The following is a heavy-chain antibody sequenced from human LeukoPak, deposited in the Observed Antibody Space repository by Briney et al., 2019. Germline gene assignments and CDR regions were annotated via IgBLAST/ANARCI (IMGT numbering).Heavy chain of an antibody. D-gene: IGHD2-15*01. Sequence: PGRSLRLSCAASGFTFGSYEMNWVRQAPGKGLEWVSFISSSGSSTSHADSVKGRFTISRDNAKNSLYLQMNSLRDEDTAVYYCARPLGYCSGGSCRNAFDIWGQGTMVTVSS. CDR2: ISSSGSST. CDR3: ARPLGYCSGGSCRNAFDI. CDR1: GFTFGSYE. J-gene: IGHJ3*02. V-gene: IGHV3-48*03.